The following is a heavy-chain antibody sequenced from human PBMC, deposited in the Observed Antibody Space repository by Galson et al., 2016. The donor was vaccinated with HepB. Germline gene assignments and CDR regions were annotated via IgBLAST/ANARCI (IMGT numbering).Heavy chain of an antibody. D-gene: IGHD3-9*01. CDR2: TYYRSKWYN. CDR1: GDSVSSNSAA. CDR3: AREFAPYDILTGFLNHGLDV. V-gene: IGHV6-1*01. J-gene: IGHJ6*02. Sequence: CAISGDSVSSNSAAWHWIRQSPSRGLEWLGRTYYRSKWYNDYAVSVKGRIIINPDTPQNQFSLHLNSVTPADTAGYYCAREFAPYDILTGFLNHGLDVWGQGTTVTVSS.